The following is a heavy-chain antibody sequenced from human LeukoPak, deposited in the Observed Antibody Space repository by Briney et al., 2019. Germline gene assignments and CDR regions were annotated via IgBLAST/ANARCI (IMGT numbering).Heavy chain of an antibody. CDR1: GYTFTGYY. CDR2: INPNTAGT. CDR3: ATSAGDYRAGHYYYMGV. V-gene: IGHV1-2*02. D-gene: IGHD4-11*01. Sequence: ASVKVPCKASGYTFTGYYFHWVRQAPGQGLEWMGWINPNTAGTNYAQKFLGGVTLTWDTSISTAYMELNRLTSDDTAVYYCATSAGDYRAGHYYYMGVWGKGTSVTVSS. J-gene: IGHJ6*03.